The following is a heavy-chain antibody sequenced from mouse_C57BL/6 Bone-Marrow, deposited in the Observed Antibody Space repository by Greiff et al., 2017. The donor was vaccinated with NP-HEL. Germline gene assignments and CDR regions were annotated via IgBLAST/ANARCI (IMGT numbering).Heavy chain of an antibody. CDR1: GFTFNTYA. Sequence: EVQLQESGGGLVQPKGSLKLSCAASGFTFNTYAMHWVRQAPGKGLEWVARIRSKSSNYATYYADSVKDRLTISRDASQTMLYLQMNNLKNEDAAMYYCAVLRYYYAMDYWGQGTSVTVSA. J-gene: IGHJ4*01. V-gene: IGHV10-3*01. CDR2: IRSKSSNYAT. D-gene: IGHD1-1*01. CDR3: AVLRYYYAMDY.